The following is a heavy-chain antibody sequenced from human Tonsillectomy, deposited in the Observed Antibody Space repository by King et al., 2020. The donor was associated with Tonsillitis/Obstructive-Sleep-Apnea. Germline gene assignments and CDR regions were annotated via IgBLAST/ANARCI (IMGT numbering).Heavy chain of an antibody. CDR3: ARDRRPSWNDVGS. CDR2: IWFDGSNE. CDR1: GFTFSSYV. Sequence: QVQLVESGGGVVQPGGSLRLSCAASGFTFSSYVMHWVRQAPGKGLEWVALIWFDGSNEHYADSLRGRFTISRDNSKNTLYLQMSSLRAEDTAVYYCARDRRPSWNDVGSWGQGTLVTVSS. J-gene: IGHJ5*02. D-gene: IGHD1-1*01. V-gene: IGHV3-33*01.